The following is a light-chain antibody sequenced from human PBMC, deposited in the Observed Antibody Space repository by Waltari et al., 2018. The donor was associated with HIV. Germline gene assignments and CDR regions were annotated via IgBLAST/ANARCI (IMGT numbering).Light chain of an antibody. Sequence: DIQMTQAHSTLSASIGDRVTIPCRASQSISSWLAWYQQKPGKAPKLLIYKASSLESGVPSRFSGSGSGTEFTLTISRLQPDDFATYYCQQYNSYPVTFGQGTKLEIK. CDR1: QSISSW. J-gene: IGKJ2*01. V-gene: IGKV1-5*03. CDR2: KAS. CDR3: QQYNSYPVT.